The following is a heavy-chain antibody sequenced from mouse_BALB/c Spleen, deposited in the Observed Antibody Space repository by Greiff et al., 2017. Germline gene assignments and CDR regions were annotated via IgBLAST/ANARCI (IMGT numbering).Heavy chain of an antibody. CDR1: GDSITSGY. CDR2: ISYSGST. D-gene: IGHD2-4*01. J-gene: IGHJ4*01. Sequence: EVKVEESGPSLVKPSQTLSLTCSVTGDSITSGYWNWIRKFPGNKLEYMGYISYSGSTYYNPSLKSRISITRDTSKNQYYLQLNSVTTEDTATYYCARGNYDLYAMDYWGQGTSVTVSS. V-gene: IGHV3-8*02. CDR3: ARGNYDLYAMDY.